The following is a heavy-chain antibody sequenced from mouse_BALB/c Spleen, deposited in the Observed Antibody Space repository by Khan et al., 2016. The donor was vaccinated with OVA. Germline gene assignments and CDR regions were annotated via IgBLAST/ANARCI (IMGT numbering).Heavy chain of an antibody. CDR1: GYTFTNYW. CDR3: ARWATWYFDV. Sequence: QVRLQQSGGEVVRPGTSVEISCKASGYTFTNYWLGWLRQSPGHGLEWIGDIYPGGYFTNYNEQFKGKATLTVDTSSNTADMQLSSLTSEDSAVYFCARWATWYFDVWGAGTTVTVSS. V-gene: IGHV1-63*02. J-gene: IGHJ1*01. CDR2: IYPGGYFT. D-gene: IGHD3-1*01.